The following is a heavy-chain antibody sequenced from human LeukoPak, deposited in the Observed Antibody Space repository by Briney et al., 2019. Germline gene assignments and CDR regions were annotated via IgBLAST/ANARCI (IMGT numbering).Heavy chain of an antibody. D-gene: IGHD1-26*01. CDR1: GYTFTSYD. Sequence: GASVKVSCKASGYTFTSYDINWARQATGQRLEWMGWMNPNSGNTGYAQKFQGRVTITRNTSISTAYMELSSLRSEDTAVYYCARWSGSYHAMDFWGQGTLVTVSS. J-gene: IGHJ4*02. V-gene: IGHV1-8*03. CDR3: ARWSGSYHAMDF. CDR2: MNPNSGNT.